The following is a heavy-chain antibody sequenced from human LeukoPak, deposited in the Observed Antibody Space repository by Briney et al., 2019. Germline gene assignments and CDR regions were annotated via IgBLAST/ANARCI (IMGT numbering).Heavy chain of an antibody. CDR2: ISGSGSVT. J-gene: IGHJ3*01. CDR3: AKGTTSDDVAFDF. Sequence: GGSLRLSCAVSGFTFSGYAMSWVRQAPGKGLEWVSVISGSGSVTYNADSVKGRFTISRDNFKNTVYMQMNSLRVEDTALYFCAKGTTSDDVAFDFWGQGTMVTVSS. V-gene: IGHV3-23*01. D-gene: IGHD1-1*01. CDR1: GFTFSGYA.